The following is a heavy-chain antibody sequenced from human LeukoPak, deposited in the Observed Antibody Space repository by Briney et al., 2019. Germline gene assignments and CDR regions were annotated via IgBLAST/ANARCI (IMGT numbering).Heavy chain of an antibody. J-gene: IGHJ4*02. D-gene: IGHD2-2*01. CDR2: IWYDGSNK. V-gene: IGHV3-33*08. Sequence: PGGSLRLSCAASGFTFSSYGMHWVRQAPGKGLEWVAVIWYDGSNKYYADSVKGRFTISRDNSKNTLYLQMNSLRAEDTAVYYCARDGTGYQLPSLYYFDYWGQGTLVTVSS. CDR1: GFTFSSYG. CDR3: ARDGTGYQLPSLYYFDY.